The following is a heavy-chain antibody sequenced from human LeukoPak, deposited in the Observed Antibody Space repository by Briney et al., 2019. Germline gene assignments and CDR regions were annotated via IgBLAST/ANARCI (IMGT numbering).Heavy chain of an antibody. V-gene: IGHV4-34*01. Sequence: SETLSLTCAVYGGSFSGYYWSWIRQPPGKGLEWIGEINHSGSTNYNPSLKSRVTISVDTSKNQFSLKLSSVTAADTAVYYCARASYYDFWSGYRERAFDIWGQGTMVTVSS. CDR1: GGSFSGYY. CDR2: INHSGST. D-gene: IGHD3-3*01. CDR3: ARASYYDFWSGYRERAFDI. J-gene: IGHJ3*02.